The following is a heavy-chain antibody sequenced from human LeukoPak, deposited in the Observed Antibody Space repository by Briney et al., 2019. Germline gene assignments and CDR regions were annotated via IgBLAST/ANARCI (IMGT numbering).Heavy chain of an antibody. J-gene: IGHJ5*02. CDR1: GGSFSGYY. CDR2: INHSGST. Sequence: SETLSLTCAVYGGSFSGYYWSWIRQPPGKGLEWIGEINHSGSTNYNPSLKSRVTISVDTSKNQFSLKLSSVTAADTAVYYCARRRYYYGSGNINWFDPWGQGTLVTVSS. V-gene: IGHV4-34*01. CDR3: ARRRYYYGSGNINWFDP. D-gene: IGHD3-10*01.